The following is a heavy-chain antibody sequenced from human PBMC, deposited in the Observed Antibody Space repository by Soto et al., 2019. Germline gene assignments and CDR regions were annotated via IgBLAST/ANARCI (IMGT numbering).Heavy chain of an antibody. J-gene: IGHJ4*02. CDR2: ISAGNGNT. CDR1: GYTFTSYA. CDR3: ARDHPYYYDSSAAFDY. Sequence: ASVKVSCKASGYTFTSYAISWVRQAPGQGLEWMGWISAGNGNTKYSQKFQGRVTITRDTSASTAYMELSSLRSEDTAVYYCARDHPYYYDSSAAFDYWGQGTLVTVSS. D-gene: IGHD3-22*01. V-gene: IGHV1-3*01.